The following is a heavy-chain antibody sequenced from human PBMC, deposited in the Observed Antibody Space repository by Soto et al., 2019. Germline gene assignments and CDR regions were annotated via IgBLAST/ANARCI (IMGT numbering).Heavy chain of an antibody. D-gene: IGHD4-17*01. J-gene: IGHJ6*02. V-gene: IGHV3-23*01. CDR2: ISGSGGST. Sequence: GGSLRLSCAASGFTFSSYAMSWVRQAPGKGLEWVSAISGSGGSTYYADSVKGRFTISRDNSKNTLYLQMNSLRAEDTAVYYCAKDGGYGDYGAYFYFYGMDVWGQGTTVTVSS. CDR1: GFTFSSYA. CDR3: AKDGGYGDYGAYFYFYGMDV.